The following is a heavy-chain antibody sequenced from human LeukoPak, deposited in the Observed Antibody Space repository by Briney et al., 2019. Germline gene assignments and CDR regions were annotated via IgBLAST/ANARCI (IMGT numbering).Heavy chain of an antibody. CDR2: IFYSGTT. Sequence: SETLSLTCTVSNDSISPLYWGWIRQPPGKGLEFIGYIFYSGTTNFNPSLKSRVTLSVDTSKNQFSLRLNSVTAADTAVYYCACGGSAAKYYFDSWGQGTLVTVSS. CDR3: ACGGSAAKYYFDS. D-gene: IGHD3-16*01. CDR1: NDSISPLY. V-gene: IGHV4-59*11. J-gene: IGHJ4*02.